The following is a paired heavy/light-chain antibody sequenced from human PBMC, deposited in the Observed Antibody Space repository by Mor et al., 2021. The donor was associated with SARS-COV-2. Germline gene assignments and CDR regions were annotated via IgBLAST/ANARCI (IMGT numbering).Light chain of an antibody. Sequence: QLVLTQSPSASASLGASVKLTCTLSSGHSSYAIAWHQQQPEKGPRYLMKLNSDGSHSKGDGIPDRFSGSSSGAERYLTISSLQSEDEADYYCQTWGTGINWVFGGGTKLTVL. CDR1: SGHSSYA. CDR2: LNSDGSH. V-gene: IGLV4-69*01. CDR3: QTWGTGINWV. J-gene: IGLJ3*02.
Heavy chain of an antibody. Sequence: QVQLVESGGGVVQPGRSLRLSCAASGFTFSSYGMHWVRQAPGKGLEWVAVIWYDGSNKYYADSVKGRFTISRDNSKNTLYLQMNSLRAEDTAVYYCARDIYCSSTSCYISPTSDGMDVWGQGTTVTVSS. CDR3: ARDIYCSSTSCYISPTSDGMDV. CDR1: GFTFSSYG. V-gene: IGHV3-33*01. CDR2: IWYDGSNK. J-gene: IGHJ6*02. D-gene: IGHD2-2*02.